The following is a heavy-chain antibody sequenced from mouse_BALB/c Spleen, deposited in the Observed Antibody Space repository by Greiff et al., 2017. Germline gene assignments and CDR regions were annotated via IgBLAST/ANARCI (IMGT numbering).Heavy chain of an antibody. J-gene: IGHJ1*01. Sequence: EVQVVESGGGLVQPGGSLKLSCAASGFTFSSYTMSWVRQTPEKRLEWVAYISNGGGSTYYPDTVKGRFTISRDNAKNTLYLQMSSLKSEDTAMYYCARLNYYGYGGYFDVWGAGTTVTVSS. D-gene: IGHD1-2*01. V-gene: IGHV5-12-2*01. CDR3: ARLNYYGYGGYFDV. CDR1: GFTFSSYT. CDR2: ISNGGGST.